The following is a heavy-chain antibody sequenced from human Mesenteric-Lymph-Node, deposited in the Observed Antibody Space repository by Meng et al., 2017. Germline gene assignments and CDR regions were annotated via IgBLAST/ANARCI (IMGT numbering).Heavy chain of an antibody. CDR1: GFTFSSYA. V-gene: IGHV3-23*01. D-gene: IGHD6-19*01. CDR3: AKDYSGCLDY. Sequence: GESLKISCAASGFTFSSYAMSWVRQAPGKGLEWVSAISGSGGSTYYADSVKGRFTISRDNSKNTLYLQMNSLRAEDTAVYYCAKDYSGCLDYWGQGTLVTVSS. J-gene: IGHJ4*02. CDR2: ISGSGGST.